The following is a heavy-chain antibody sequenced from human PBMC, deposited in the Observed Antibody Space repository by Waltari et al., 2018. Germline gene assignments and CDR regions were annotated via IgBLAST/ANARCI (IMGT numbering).Heavy chain of an antibody. CDR3: ARGRIHYTSNWFDP. CDR1: NGPITSFF. J-gene: IGHJ5*02. D-gene: IGHD3-10*01. Sequence: QVQLQESGPGQVKPSETLSLTCTVSNGPITSFFWNWIRQSPEKGLEWIGYIYYTGSTDYNPSLKSRVTISVDTAKNQFSLRLNSVTAADTGVYYCARGRIHYTSNWFDPWGQGTLVTVSS. V-gene: IGHV4-59*01. CDR2: IYYTGST.